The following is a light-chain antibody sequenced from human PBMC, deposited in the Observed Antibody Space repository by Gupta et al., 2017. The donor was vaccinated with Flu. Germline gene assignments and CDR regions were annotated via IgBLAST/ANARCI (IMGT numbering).Light chain of an antibody. J-gene: IGLJ3*02. V-gene: IGLV2-11*01. CDR3: CSYAGSYTWV. Sequence: QSTLTQPRSVSGSPGQSVTISCTGTSSDVGGYNYVFWYQQHPGKAPKLMIYDVTTRPSGVPDRFSGSKSGNTASLTISGRQAEDEADYYCCSYAGSYTWVFGGGTKVTIL. CDR1: SSDVGGYNY. CDR2: DVT.